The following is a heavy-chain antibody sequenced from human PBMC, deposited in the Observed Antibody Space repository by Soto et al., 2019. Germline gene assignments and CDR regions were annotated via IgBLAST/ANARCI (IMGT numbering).Heavy chain of an antibody. CDR2: INAYNGNT. CDR1: GYSFTRYG. V-gene: IGHV1-18*01. D-gene: IGHD3-16*01. J-gene: IGHJ6*02. CDR3: AMVDVYVTPSPQDV. Sequence: QVQLVQSGAEVKNPGASVKVSCKASGYSFTRYGIGWARQAPGQGLEWMGWINAYNGNTNYAQNLQGTLTLTTDTSTTTAYMALRSLRSNDTAIYYCAMVDVYVTPSPQDVWGQGTTVTVSS.